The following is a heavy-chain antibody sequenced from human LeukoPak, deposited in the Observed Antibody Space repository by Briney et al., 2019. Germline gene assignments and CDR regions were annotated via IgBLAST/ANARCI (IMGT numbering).Heavy chain of an antibody. D-gene: IGHD6-19*01. CDR1: GYTFTGYY. CDR2: INPNSGGT. V-gene: IGHV1-2*02. Sequence: ASVKVSCKASGYTFTGYYMHWVRQAPGQGLEWMGWINPNSGGTNYAQKFQGRVTMTRDTSISTAYMELSRLRSDDTAVCYCAREYSSGWEVFDYWGQGTLATVSS. J-gene: IGHJ4*02. CDR3: AREYSSGWEVFDY.